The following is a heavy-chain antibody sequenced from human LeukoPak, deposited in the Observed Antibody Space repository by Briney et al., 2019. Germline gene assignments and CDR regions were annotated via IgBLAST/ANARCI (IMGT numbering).Heavy chain of an antibody. CDR1: GFTFSTYG. J-gene: IGHJ4*02. V-gene: IGHV3-30*03. CDR2: ISYDGRNK. D-gene: IGHD3-3*01. Sequence: GGSLRLSCVASGFTFSTYGMHWVRQAPGKGLEWVAVISYDGRNKDYTDSVKGRFTSSRDNSKNTLYLQMNSLRAEDTAVYYCARDSFGSSPFIDYWGQGTLVTVSS. CDR3: ARDSFGSSPFIDY.